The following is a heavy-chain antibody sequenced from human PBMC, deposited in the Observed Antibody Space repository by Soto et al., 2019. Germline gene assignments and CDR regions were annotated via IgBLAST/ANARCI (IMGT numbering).Heavy chain of an antibody. V-gene: IGHV1-69*02. CDR3: ARLSITMIVPGDAFDI. Sequence: SVKVSCKASGGTFSSYTISWVRQAPGQGLEWMGRIIPILGIANYAQKFQGRVTITADKSTSTAYMELSSLRSEDTAVYYCARLSITMIVPGDAFDIWGQGTMVTVSS. CDR2: IIPILGIA. CDR1: GGTFSSYT. J-gene: IGHJ3*02. D-gene: IGHD3-22*01.